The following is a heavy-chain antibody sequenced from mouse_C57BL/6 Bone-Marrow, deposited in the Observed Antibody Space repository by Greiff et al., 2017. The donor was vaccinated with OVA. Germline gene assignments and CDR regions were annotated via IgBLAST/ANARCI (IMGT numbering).Heavy chain of an antibody. CDR2: IHPSDSDP. D-gene: IGHD1-1*01. Sequence: VQLQQPGAELVKPGASVKVSCKASGYTFTSYWMHWVKQRPGQGPEWIGRIHPSDSDPNYNQKFKGKATLTVDKSSSTAYMQLSSLTSEDSAVYYCAISSSYDWYVDVWGTGTTVTVSS. CDR1: GYTFTSYW. CDR3: AISSSYDWYVDV. J-gene: IGHJ1*03. V-gene: IGHV1-74*01.